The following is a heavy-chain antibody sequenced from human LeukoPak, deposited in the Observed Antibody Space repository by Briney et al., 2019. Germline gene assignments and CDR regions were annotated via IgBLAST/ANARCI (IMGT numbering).Heavy chain of an antibody. CDR2: IYYSGST. Sequence: PSETLSLTCTVSGGSISSSSYYWGWIRQPPGKGLEWIGSIYYSGSTYYNPSLKSRVTISVDTSKNQFSLKLGSVTVADTAVYYCARDYDILTGYHLYCDYWGQGTLVTVSS. D-gene: IGHD3-9*01. CDR1: GGSISSSSYY. J-gene: IGHJ4*02. V-gene: IGHV4-39*07. CDR3: ARDYDILTGYHLYCDY.